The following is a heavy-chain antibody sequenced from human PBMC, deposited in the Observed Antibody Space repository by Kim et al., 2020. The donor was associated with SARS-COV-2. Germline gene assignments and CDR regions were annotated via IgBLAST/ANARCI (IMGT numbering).Heavy chain of an antibody. J-gene: IGHJ5*02. Sequence: SVKVSCKASGDTFSNYGFTWVRQAPGQGPEWMGRIIPVLGLTNYAQKFQGRVTITADKSTTTTYMELSSLTSEDSAVYHCARSYSHSEIGGNYFDPWGQ. V-gene: IGHV1-69*04. CDR2: IIPVLGLT. CDR3: ARSYSHSEIGGNYFDP. CDR1: GDTFSNYG. D-gene: IGHD3-10*01.